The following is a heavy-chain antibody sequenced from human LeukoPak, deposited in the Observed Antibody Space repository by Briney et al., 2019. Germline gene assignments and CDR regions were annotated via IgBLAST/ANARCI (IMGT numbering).Heavy chain of an antibody. CDR1: GGSISSNKYY. J-gene: IGHJ6*03. CDR3: ARLTYYDFWSGYYSQAGNYYMDV. D-gene: IGHD3-3*01. V-gene: IGHV4-39*07. Sequence: SETLSLTCTVSGGSISSNKYYWAWIRQSPGKGLEWIASIYYSGSTSYNPSLKSRVTISIDTSKNQFSLKLSSVTAADTAVYYCARLTYYDFWSGYYSQAGNYYMDVWGKGTTVTVSS. CDR2: IYYSGST.